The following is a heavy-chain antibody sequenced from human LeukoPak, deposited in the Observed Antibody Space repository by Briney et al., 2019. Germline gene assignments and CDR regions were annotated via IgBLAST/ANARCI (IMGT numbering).Heavy chain of an antibody. D-gene: IGHD3-9*01. J-gene: IGHJ5*02. CDR1: GYTFTSYR. CDR2: ISAYNGNT. V-gene: IGHV1-18*01. CDR3: ARLPYYDILTGYYDWFDP. Sequence: ASVKVSCKASGYTFTSYRISWVRQAPGQGLEWMGWISAYNGNTNYAQKLQGRVTMTTDTSTSTAYMELRSLRSDDTAVYYCARLPYYDILTGYYDWFDPWGQGTLVTVSS.